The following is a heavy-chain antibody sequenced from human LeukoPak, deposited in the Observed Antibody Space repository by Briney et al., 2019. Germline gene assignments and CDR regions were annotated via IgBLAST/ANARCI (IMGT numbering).Heavy chain of an antibody. D-gene: IGHD2-15*01. CDR3: ARWGFTRYCSGGSCYGGDY. CDR2: IYGSGST. Sequence: SENLSLTCTVSGGSISSGGYYWSWIRQHPGKGLEWIGFIYGSGSTYYKSSLKSRVTISVDTSKNQFSLKLTSVTAADTAVYCCARWGFTRYCSGGSCYGGDYWGQGTLVTVSS. J-gene: IGHJ4*02. V-gene: IGHV4-31*03. CDR1: GGSISSGGYY.